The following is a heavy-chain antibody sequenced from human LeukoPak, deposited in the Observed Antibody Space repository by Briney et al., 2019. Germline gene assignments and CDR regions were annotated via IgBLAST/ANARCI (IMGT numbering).Heavy chain of an antibody. J-gene: IGHJ6*02. D-gene: IGHD1-7*01. CDR2: INPNSGGT. CDR3: ARGWTTSITGTTYYYYYGMDV. Sequence: ASVKVSCKASGYTFTGYYMHWVRQAPGQGLEWMGWINPNSGGTNYAQKFQGRVTKTRDTSISTAYMELSRLRSDDTAVYYCARGWTTSITGTTYYYYYGMDVWGQGTTVTVSS. V-gene: IGHV1-2*02. CDR1: GYTFTGYY.